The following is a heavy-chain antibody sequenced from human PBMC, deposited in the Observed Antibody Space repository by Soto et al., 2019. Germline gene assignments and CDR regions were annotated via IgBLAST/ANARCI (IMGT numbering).Heavy chain of an antibody. Sequence: SETLSLTFPFSCCSISSYYWSWIREPPGKGLEWIGYIYYSGSTNYNPSLKSRVTISVDTSKNQFSLKLSAVTAADTAVCYCELHGSFDDFDIWGQGTLVTVSS. CDR3: ELHGSFDDFDI. CDR2: IYYSGST. D-gene: IGHD1-26*01. V-gene: IGHV4-59*01. CDR1: CCSISSYY. J-gene: IGHJ3*02.